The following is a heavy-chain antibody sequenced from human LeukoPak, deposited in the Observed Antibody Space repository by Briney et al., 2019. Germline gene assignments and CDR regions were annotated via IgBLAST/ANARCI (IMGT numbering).Heavy chain of an antibody. CDR2: ISYEGSNK. CDR3: AKEGIVVVPAAMPDY. Sequence: PGGSLRLSCAASGFTFSSYGMHWVRQAPGKGLEWVAVISYEGSNKYYADSVKGRFTISRDNSKNTLYLQMNSLRAEDTAVYYCAKEGIVVVPAAMPDYWGQGTLVTVSS. V-gene: IGHV3-30*18. J-gene: IGHJ4*02. D-gene: IGHD2-2*01. CDR1: GFTFSSYG.